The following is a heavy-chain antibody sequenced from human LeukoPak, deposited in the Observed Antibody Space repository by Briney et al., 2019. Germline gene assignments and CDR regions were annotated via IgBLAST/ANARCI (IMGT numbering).Heavy chain of an antibody. CDR3: ARGYCSGGSCPAFDY. CDR2: ISAYNGNT. J-gene: IGHJ4*02. CDR1: GYTFTSYG. Sequence: GASVKVSCKASGYTFTSYGISWVRQAPGQGLEWMGWISAYNGNTNYAQKLQGRVTMTTDTSTSTAYMELRSLRSDDTVVYYCARGYCSGGSCPAFDYWGQGTLVTVSS. D-gene: IGHD2-15*01. V-gene: IGHV1-18*01.